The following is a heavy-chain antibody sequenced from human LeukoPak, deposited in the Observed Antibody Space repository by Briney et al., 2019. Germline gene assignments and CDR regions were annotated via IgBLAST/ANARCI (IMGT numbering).Heavy chain of an antibody. CDR2: MSPNSGDT. Sequence: ASVKVSYKASGYTFTSYDFNWVRQATGQRPEWMGWMSPNSGDTGYAQKFQDRVTMTRNTSISTAYMELSSLRSDDTAVYYCARGPPNWGYDYWGPGTLVTVSS. CDR3: ARGPPNWGYDY. CDR1: GYTFTSYD. V-gene: IGHV1-8*01. J-gene: IGHJ4*02. D-gene: IGHD7-27*01.